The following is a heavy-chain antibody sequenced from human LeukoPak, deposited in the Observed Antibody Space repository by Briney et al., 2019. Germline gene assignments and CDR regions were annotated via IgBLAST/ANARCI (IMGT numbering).Heavy chain of an antibody. V-gene: IGHV3-21*01. CDR2: ISSSSSYI. CDR1: GFTFSSYS. CDR3: ARDSTSYYDSWSGYCFDY. J-gene: IGHJ4*02. Sequence: PGGSLRLSCAASGFTFSSYSMNWVRQAPGKGLEWVPSISSSSSYIYYADSVKGRFTISRDNAKNSLYLQMNSLRAEDTAVYYCARDSTSYYDSWSGYCFDYWGQGTLVTVSS. D-gene: IGHD3-3*01.